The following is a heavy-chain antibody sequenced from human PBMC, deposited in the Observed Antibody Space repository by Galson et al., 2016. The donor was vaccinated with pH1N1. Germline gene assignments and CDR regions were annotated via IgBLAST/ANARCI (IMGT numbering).Heavy chain of an antibody. Sequence: SVKVSCKASGYTFTYYAMNWVRQAPGQGLEWMGWINTNTGNPTYAQGFTGRFVFSLDTSVSTAYLQISSLKAEDTAVCYCARNCSSSSCHVDYWGQGTLVTVSS. CDR3: ARNCSSSSCHVDY. CDR1: GYTFTYYA. D-gene: IGHD2-2*01. CDR2: INTNTGNP. J-gene: IGHJ4*02. V-gene: IGHV7-4-1*02.